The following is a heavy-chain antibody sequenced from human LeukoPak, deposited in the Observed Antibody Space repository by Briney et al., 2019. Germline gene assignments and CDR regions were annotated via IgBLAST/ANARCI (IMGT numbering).Heavy chain of an antibody. CDR3: ARDLLRYFDWLGWCEP. CDR1: GFTFSSYS. CDR2: ISSSSSYI. J-gene: IGHJ5*02. Sequence: GGSLRLSCAASGFTFSSYSMNWVRQAPGKGLEWVSSISSSSSYIYYADSVKGRFTISRDNAENSLYLQMNSLRAEDTAVYYCARDLLRYFDWLGWCEPWGQGTLVTVSS. D-gene: IGHD3-9*01. V-gene: IGHV3-21*01.